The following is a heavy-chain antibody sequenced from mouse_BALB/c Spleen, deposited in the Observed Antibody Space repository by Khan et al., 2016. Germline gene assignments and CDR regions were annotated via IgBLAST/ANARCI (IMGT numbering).Heavy chain of an antibody. CDR3: ARSTMNTY. Sequence: QVQLQQSGAELVRPGSSVKISCKASGYTFSTFWMNWVKQSPGQGLEWIGQIYPGDGDTDYNGKFKGKATLTADKSSSTAYLQLSSLTSEDSAVYFCARSTMNTYWGQVTLVTVSA. CDR1: GYTFSTFW. D-gene: IGHD2-4*01. V-gene: IGHV1-80*01. CDR2: IYPGDGDT. J-gene: IGHJ3*01.